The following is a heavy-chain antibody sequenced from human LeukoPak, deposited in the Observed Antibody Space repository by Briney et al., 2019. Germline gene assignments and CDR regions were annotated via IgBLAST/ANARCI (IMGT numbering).Heavy chain of an antibody. V-gene: IGHV3-21*01. Sequence: EGSLRLSCAASGFTFSSYSMNWVRQAPGKGLEWVSSISSSSSYIYYADSVKGRFTISRDNAKNSLYPQMNSLRAEDTAVYYCAREYCSSTSCYAGYFDYWGQGTLVTVSS. CDR1: GFTFSSYS. CDR3: AREYCSSTSCYAGYFDY. CDR2: ISSSSSYI. J-gene: IGHJ4*02. D-gene: IGHD2-2*01.